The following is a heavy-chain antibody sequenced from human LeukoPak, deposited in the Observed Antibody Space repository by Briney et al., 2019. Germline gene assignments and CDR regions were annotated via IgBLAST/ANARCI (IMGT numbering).Heavy chain of an antibody. CDR2: ISYDGSDK. Sequence: PGRSLRLSCAASGFTFSSFSIHWVRQAPGKGLEWVAIISYDGSDKYYADSVKGRFTISRDNAKNSLYLQMNSLRAEDTAVYYCASAGSGSYYDYYWGQGTLVTVSS. CDR1: GFTFSSFS. J-gene: IGHJ4*02. V-gene: IGHV3-30*03. D-gene: IGHD3-10*01. CDR3: ASAGSGSYYDYY.